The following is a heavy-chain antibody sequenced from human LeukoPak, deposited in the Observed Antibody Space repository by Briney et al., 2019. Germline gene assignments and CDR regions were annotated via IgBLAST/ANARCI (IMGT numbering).Heavy chain of an antibody. V-gene: IGHV4-30-2*05. D-gene: IGHD3-10*01. CDR2: INHSGST. CDR1: GGSISSGGYY. CDR3: ARSPGPGAYYYGSGSYYYFDY. Sequence: PSETLSLTCTVSGGSISSGGYYWSWIRQPPGKGLEWIGEINHSGSTNYNPSLKSRVTISVDTSKNQFSLKLSSVTAADTAVYYCARSPGPGAYYYGSGSYYYFDYWGQGTLVTVSS. J-gene: IGHJ4*02.